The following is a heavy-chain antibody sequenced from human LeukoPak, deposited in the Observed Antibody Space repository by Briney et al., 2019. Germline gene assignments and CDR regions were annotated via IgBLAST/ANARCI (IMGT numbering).Heavy chain of an antibody. J-gene: IGHJ4*02. Sequence: PSETLSLTCTVSGGSISSSSYYWGWIRQPPGKGLEWIGSIYYSGSTYYNPSLKSRVTISVDTSKNQFSLKLSSVTAADTAVYYCARVSLWFGELSHYFDYWGQGTLVTVSS. CDR2: IYYSGST. CDR1: GGSISSSSYY. D-gene: IGHD3-10*01. V-gene: IGHV4-39*07. CDR3: ARVSLWFGELSHYFDY.